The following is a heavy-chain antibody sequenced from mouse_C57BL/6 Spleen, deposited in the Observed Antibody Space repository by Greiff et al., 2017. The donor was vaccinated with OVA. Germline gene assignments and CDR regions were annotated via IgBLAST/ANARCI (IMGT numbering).Heavy chain of an antibody. J-gene: IGHJ2*01. Sequence: VKLQESGAELVRPGASVKLSCKASGYTFTDYYINWVKQRPGQGLEWIARIYPGSGNTYYNEKFKGKATLTAEKSSSTAYMQLSSLTSEDSAVYFCARDFDYWGQGTTLTVSS. CDR2: IYPGSGNT. CDR3: ARDFDY. V-gene: IGHV1-76*01. CDR1: GYTFTDYY.